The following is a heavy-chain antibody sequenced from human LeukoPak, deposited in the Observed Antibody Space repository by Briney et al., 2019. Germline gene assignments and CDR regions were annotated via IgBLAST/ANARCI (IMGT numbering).Heavy chain of an antibody. J-gene: IGHJ4*02. V-gene: IGHV4-4*02. CDR2: IYHSGST. CDR1: GGSISSSNW. CDR3: ARDRAGYSSSWYDY. D-gene: IGHD6-13*01. Sequence: PSGTLSLTCAVSGGSISSSNWWSWVRQPPGKGLEWIGEIYHSGSTNYNPSLKSRVTISVDKSKNQFSLKLSSVTAADTAVYYCARDRAGYSSSWYDYWGQGTLVTVSS.